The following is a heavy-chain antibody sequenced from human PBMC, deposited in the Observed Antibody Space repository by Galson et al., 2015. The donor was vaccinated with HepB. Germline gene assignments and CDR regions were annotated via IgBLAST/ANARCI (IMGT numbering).Heavy chain of an antibody. Sequence: QSGAEVKKPGESLRISCKASGYSFYAFWISWVRQVPGKALEWMGRIDPSDPYTDYSPSFQGHVAISADKSTTTAYLQWSSLKSSDTAVYYCASRHSYFRSGTWYNVSDFWGQGTLVTVSS. CDR1: GYSFYAFW. D-gene: IGHD1-1*01. V-gene: IGHV5-10-1*01. CDR2: IDPSDPYT. J-gene: IGHJ4*02. CDR3: ASRHSYFRSGTWYNVSDF.